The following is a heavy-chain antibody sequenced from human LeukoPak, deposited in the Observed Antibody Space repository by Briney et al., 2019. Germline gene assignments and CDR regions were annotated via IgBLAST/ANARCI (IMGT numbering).Heavy chain of an antibody. J-gene: IGHJ4*02. Sequence: PSETLSLTCTVSGGSISSYYWSWIRQPPGKGLEWIGYIYYSGSTNYNPSLKSRVTISVYTSKNQFSLKLSSVTAADTAVYYCAREDYDGSGSYYWWGQGTLVTVSS. CDR2: IYYSGST. CDR3: AREDYDGSGSYYW. V-gene: IGHV4-59*01. CDR1: GGSISSYY. D-gene: IGHD3-10*01.